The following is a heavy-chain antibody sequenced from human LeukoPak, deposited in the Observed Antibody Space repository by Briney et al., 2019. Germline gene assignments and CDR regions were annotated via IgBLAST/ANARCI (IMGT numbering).Heavy chain of an antibody. V-gene: IGHV3-23*01. CDR2: ISGSGGST. J-gene: IGHJ4*02. CDR1: GFTFSSYA. Sequence: GGSLRLSCAASGFTFSSYAMSWVRQAPGKGLEWVSAISGSGGSTYYADSVKGRFTISRDNSKNTLYLQMNSLRAEDTALYYCAKVYYYGSGSRPYYFDYWGQGTLVTVSS. CDR3: AKVYYYGSGSRPYYFDY. D-gene: IGHD3-10*01.